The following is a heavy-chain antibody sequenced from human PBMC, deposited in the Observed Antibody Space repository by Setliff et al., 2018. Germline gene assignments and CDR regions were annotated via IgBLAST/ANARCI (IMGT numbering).Heavy chain of an antibody. CDR2: ISAYNANT. CDR1: GYIFTSYA. Sequence: ASVKVSCKASGYIFTSYAINWVRQAPGQGLEWMGSISAYNANTNYAQNLQGRVTMTRDTSTSTAYMELRSLRSGDTAVYYCAREPLWGSHDAFDIWGQGTMVTV. CDR3: AREPLWGSHDAFDI. D-gene: IGHD7-27*01. J-gene: IGHJ3*02. V-gene: IGHV1-18*01.